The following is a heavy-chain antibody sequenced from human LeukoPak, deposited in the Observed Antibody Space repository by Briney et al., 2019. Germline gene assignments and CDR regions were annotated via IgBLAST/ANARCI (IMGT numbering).Heavy chain of an antibody. CDR2: LRPDGSDK. D-gene: IGHD3-3*01. V-gene: IGHV3-7*01. CDR3: ARDAYDDASES. Sequence: GGSLRLSCAASGFTFSGYWMTWVRQAPGKGLEWVANLRPDGSDKYYADSVKGRFTISRDNAKNSPYLQMNGLRADDTAIYYCARDAYDDASESWGQGTLVTVSS. J-gene: IGHJ5*02. CDR1: GFTFSGYW.